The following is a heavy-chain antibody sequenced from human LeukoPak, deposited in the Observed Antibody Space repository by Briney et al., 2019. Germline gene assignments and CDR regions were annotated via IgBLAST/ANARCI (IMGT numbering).Heavy chain of an antibody. V-gene: IGHV3-23*01. CDR1: GFTFSSYA. CDR3: AKDGSRGYYSNGMDV. CDR2: ISGSGGST. D-gene: IGHD3-10*01. Sequence: GSLRLSCAASGFTFSSYAMSWVRQAPGKGLEWVSAISGSGGSTYYADSVKGRFTISRDNSKNTLYLQMNSLRAEDTAVYYCAKDGSRGYYSNGMDVWGQGTTVTVSS. J-gene: IGHJ6*02.